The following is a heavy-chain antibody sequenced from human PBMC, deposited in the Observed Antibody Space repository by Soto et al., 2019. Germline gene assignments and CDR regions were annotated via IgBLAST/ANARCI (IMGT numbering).Heavy chain of an antibody. D-gene: IGHD3-16*02. V-gene: IGHV3-30*18. CDR3: AKVYVWGSYRSYDAFDI. CDR1: GFTFSSYG. CDR2: ISYDGSNK. J-gene: IGHJ3*02. Sequence: QVQLVESGGGVVQPGRSLRLYCAASGFTFSSYGMHWVRQAPGKGLEWVAVISYDGSNKYYADSVKGRFTISRDNSKNTLYLQMNRLRAEDTAVYYCAKVYVWGSYRSYDAFDIWGQGTMVTVSS.